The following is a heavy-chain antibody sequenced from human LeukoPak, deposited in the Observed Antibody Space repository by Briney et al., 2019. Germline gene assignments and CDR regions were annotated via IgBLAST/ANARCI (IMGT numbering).Heavy chain of an antibody. V-gene: IGHV3-11*06. CDR2: ISGSSSYT. CDR1: GFTFSDYY. J-gene: IGHJ4*02. Sequence: GGSLRLSGAASGFTFSDYYMTWIRQAPGKGLEWVSYISGSSSYTNYADSVKGRFTISRDNAKNSLYLQMNSLRSEDTAVYYCARDLHGSGYRNFDYWGQGTLVTVSS. D-gene: IGHD3-10*01. CDR3: ARDLHGSGYRNFDY.